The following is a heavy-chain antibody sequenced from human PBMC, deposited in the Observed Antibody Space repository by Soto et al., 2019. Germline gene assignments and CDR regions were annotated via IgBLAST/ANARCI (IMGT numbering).Heavy chain of an antibody. Sequence: GGSLRLSCAASGFTFSSYGMHWVRQAPGKGLEWVAVISYDGSNKYYADSVKGRFTISRDNSKNTLYLQMNSLRAEDTAVYYCAKDLRSYDFWSGYLQTLDYWGQGTLVTVSS. CDR3: AKDLRSYDFWSGYLQTLDY. CDR1: GFTFSSYG. D-gene: IGHD3-3*01. V-gene: IGHV3-30*18. CDR2: ISYDGSNK. J-gene: IGHJ4*02.